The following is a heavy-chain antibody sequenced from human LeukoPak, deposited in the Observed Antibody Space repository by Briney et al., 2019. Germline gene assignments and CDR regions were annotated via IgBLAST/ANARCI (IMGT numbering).Heavy chain of an antibody. Sequence: GASVTVSCKASGYTFTGYYMHWVRQAPGQGLEWMGWINPNSGGTNYAQKFQGRVTMTRDTSISTAYMELSRLRSDDTAVYYCARDERWGYDFWSGHNWFDPWGQGTLVTVSS. CDR1: GYTFTGYY. D-gene: IGHD3-3*01. J-gene: IGHJ5*02. V-gene: IGHV1-2*02. CDR2: INPNSGGT. CDR3: ARDERWGYDFWSGHNWFDP.